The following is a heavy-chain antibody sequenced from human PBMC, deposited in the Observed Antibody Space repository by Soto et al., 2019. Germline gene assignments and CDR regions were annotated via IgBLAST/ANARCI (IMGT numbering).Heavy chain of an antibody. CDR2: FYYSGST. Sequence: SETLSLTCRVSGGSLSSGPYSWGWIRQPPGKGLEWIGTFYYSGSTHYNPSLASRVTISVDTSKNQFSLKVTSVTAADTAMYYCARLGGYCSSTSCYGYYGMDVWGQGTTVTVSS. V-gene: IGHV4-39*01. D-gene: IGHD2-2*01. J-gene: IGHJ6*02. CDR1: GGSLSSGPYS. CDR3: ARLGGYCSSTSCYGYYGMDV.